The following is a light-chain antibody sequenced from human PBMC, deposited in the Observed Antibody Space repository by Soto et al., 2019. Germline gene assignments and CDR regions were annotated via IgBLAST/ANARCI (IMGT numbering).Light chain of an antibody. V-gene: IGKV1-6*01. CDR2: AAS. J-gene: IGKJ1*01. CDR1: QGIRND. Sequence: AIQLTQFPSSLSASVGDRVTITCRASQGIRNDLGWYQQKPGKAPKLLIYAASSLQSGVPSRFSGSGSGTDFTLTISSLQPEDFATYYCLQDYNYPWACGQGTKVDIK. CDR3: LQDYNYPWA.